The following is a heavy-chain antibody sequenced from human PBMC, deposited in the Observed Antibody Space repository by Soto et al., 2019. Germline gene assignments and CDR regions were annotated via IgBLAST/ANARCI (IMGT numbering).Heavy chain of an antibody. V-gene: IGHV1-69*06. Sequence: QVQLVQSGAEVKKPGSSVKVSCKASGGTFSSYAISWVRQAPGQGLEWMGGIIPIFGTANYAQKFQGRVTITADKSTSTAYMELSSLRSDDTAVYYCARVGSGWSYWYFDLWGRGTLVTVSS. CDR1: GGTFSSYA. J-gene: IGHJ2*01. D-gene: IGHD6-19*01. CDR2: IIPIFGTA. CDR3: ARVGSGWSYWYFDL.